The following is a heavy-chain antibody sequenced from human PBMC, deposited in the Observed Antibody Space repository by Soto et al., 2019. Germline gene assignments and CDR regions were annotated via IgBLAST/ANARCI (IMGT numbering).Heavy chain of an antibody. CDR3: AREYDDYSRNDFDY. D-gene: IGHD4-4*01. CDR1: GFTFSSYW. Sequence: GGSLRLSCAASGFTFSSYWMSWVRQAPGKGLEWVANIKQDGSEKYYVDSVKGRFTISRDNAKNSLYLQMNSLRAEDTAVYYCAREYDDYSRNDFDYWGQGTLVTVSS. V-gene: IGHV3-7*01. J-gene: IGHJ4*02. CDR2: IKQDGSEK.